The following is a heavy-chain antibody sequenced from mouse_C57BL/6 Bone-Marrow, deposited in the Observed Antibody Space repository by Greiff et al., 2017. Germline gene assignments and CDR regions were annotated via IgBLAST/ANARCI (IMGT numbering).Heavy chain of an antibody. Sequence: EVQLVESGGGLVKPGGSLKLSCAASGFTFSSYAMSWVRQTPEKRLEWVATISDGGSYTYYPDNVKGRFTISRDNAKNNLYLQMSHLKSEDTAMYYCARESITTVVAPFADWGKGTLVTVSA. CDR2: ISDGGSYT. CDR3: ARESITTVVAPFAD. V-gene: IGHV5-4*01. CDR1: GFTFSSYA. D-gene: IGHD1-1*01. J-gene: IGHJ3*01.